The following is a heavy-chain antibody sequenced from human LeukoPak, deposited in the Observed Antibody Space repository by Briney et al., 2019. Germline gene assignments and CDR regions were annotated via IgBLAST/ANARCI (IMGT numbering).Heavy chain of an antibody. V-gene: IGHV3-21*01. CDR3: ASADIVETSDAFDI. J-gene: IGHJ3*02. CDR2: ISSSSNYI. Sequence: PGGSLRLSCAASGFXFSSYSMNWVRQAPGKGLEWVSSISSSSNYIYYTESVKGRFTISRDNAKNSLYLQMNSLRAEDTAVYYCASADIVETSDAFDIWGQGTMVTVSS. CDR1: GFXFSSYS. D-gene: IGHD1-26*01.